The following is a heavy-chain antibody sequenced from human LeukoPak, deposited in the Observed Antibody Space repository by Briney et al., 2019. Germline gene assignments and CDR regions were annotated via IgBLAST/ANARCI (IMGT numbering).Heavy chain of an antibody. D-gene: IGHD3-10*01. CDR3: ARHTYYYGSGSYFPHLSGMDV. J-gene: IGHJ6*02. V-gene: IGHV5-51*01. CDR2: IYPGDSDT. CDR1: GYSFTSYW. Sequence: GESLKISCKGSGYSFTSYWIGWVRQMPGKGLEWMGIIYPGDSDTRYSPSFQGQVTISADKSISTAYLQWSSLKASDTAMYYCARHTYYYGSGSYFPHLSGMDVWGQGTTVTVSS.